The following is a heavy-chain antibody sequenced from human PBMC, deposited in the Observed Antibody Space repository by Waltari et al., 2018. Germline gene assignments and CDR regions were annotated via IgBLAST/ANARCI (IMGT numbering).Heavy chain of an antibody. CDR1: GSTFRSYA. D-gene: IGHD6-19*01. Sequence: QVQLVQSGAEVKKPGSSVKVSCQASGSTFRSYAISWVRQAPGQVLEWMGGIIPIFGTANYAQKFQGRVTITADESTSTAYMELSSLRSEDTAVYYCARGIAVAGTCDYWGQGTLVTVSS. CDR3: ARGIAVAGTCDY. V-gene: IGHV1-69*01. CDR2: IIPIFGTA. J-gene: IGHJ4*02.